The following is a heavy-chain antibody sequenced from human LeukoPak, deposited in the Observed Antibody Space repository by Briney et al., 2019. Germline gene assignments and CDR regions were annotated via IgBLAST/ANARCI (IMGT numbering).Heavy chain of an antibody. CDR2: IYYSGST. Sequence: SSETLSLTCTVSGGSISSGGYYWSWIRQHPGKGLEWIGYIYYSGSTYYNPSLKSRVTISVDTSKNQFSLKLSSVTAADTAVCYCAKYSSGYYKWFDPWGQGTLVTVSS. CDR1: GGSISSGGYY. V-gene: IGHV4-31*03. CDR3: AKYSSGYYKWFDP. D-gene: IGHD3-22*01. J-gene: IGHJ5*02.